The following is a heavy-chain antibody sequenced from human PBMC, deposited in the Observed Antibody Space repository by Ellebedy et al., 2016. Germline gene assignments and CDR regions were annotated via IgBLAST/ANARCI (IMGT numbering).Heavy chain of an antibody. CDR1: GGSFSTYYW. CDR3: AHRASIVNTIFFDS. J-gene: IGHJ4*02. Sequence: TLSLTCTVSGGSFSTYYWSWIRQPPGKALEWLAVIYWDDDKRYSPSLKSRLTVTKDPSRNQVVLTMTNMDPVDTGTYYCAHRASIVNTIFFDSWGQGTLVTVSS. V-gene: IGHV2-5*08. D-gene: IGHD3-9*01. CDR2: IYWDDDK.